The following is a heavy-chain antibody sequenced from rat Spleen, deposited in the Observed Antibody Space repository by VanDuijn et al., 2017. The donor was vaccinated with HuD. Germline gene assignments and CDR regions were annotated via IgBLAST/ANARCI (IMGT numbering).Heavy chain of an antibody. CDR3: ARVAAPITGGFDY. CDR2: ISQDSSTI. Sequence: EVQLVESDGGLVQPGRSLKLSCAASGFNFNDYWMGWVRQAPGKGVKWIGDISQDSSTINYTPSLKDKFTISRDNAQDTLYLQMSKLGTEDTAIYSCARVAAPITGGFDYWGQGVMVTVSS. CDR1: GFNFNDYW. D-gene: IGHD3-1*01. J-gene: IGHJ2*01. V-gene: IGHV4-2*01.